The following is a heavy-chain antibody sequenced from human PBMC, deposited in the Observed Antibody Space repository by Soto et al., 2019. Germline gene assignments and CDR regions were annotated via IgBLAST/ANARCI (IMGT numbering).Heavy chain of an antibody. CDR2: IYPGDSDT. Sequence: GESLKISCKGSGYTFTSYWSGWVLQMPGKGLEWMGIIYPGDSDTRYSPSFQGQVTISADKSISTAYLQWSSLKAADTAMYYCARSGKGYSYGYDYYGMDVWGQGTTVTVSS. D-gene: IGHD5-18*01. CDR3: ARSGKGYSYGYDYYGMDV. J-gene: IGHJ6*02. V-gene: IGHV5-51*01. CDR1: GYTFTSYW.